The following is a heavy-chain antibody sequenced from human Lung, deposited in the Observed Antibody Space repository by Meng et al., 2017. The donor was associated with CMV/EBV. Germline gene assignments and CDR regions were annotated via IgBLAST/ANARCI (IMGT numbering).Heavy chain of an antibody. CDR1: GYPFISYG. D-gene: IGHD3-9*01. J-gene: IGHJ5*02. Sequence: ASXXVSXKTSGYPFISYGISWARQAPGKGLEWMGWISGYNGRTNYAQSFQGRLTLTTDTSTSTAYMELRNLRSDDTAVYFCARDYYDIEGHEYDCCDPGGQGTXGTVSS. CDR3: ARDYYDIEGHEYDCCDP. V-gene: IGHV1-18*01. CDR2: ISGYNGRT.